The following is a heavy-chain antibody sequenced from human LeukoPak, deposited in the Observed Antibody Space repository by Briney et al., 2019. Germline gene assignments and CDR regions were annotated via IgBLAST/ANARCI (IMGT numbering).Heavy chain of an antibody. CDR2: ISGSGGST. V-gene: IGHV3-23*01. Sequence: GGSLRLSCAVSGFTFSSYAMSWVRQAPGKGLEWVSAISGSGGSTYYADSVKGRFTISRDNSKNTLYLQMNSLRAEDTAVYYCAKDPIAAAGHDWYFDLWGRGTLVTVSS. J-gene: IGHJ2*01. D-gene: IGHD6-13*01. CDR3: AKDPIAAAGHDWYFDL. CDR1: GFTFSSYA.